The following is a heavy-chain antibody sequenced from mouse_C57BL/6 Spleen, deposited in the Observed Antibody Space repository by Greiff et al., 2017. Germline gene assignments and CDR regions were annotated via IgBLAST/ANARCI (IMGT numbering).Heavy chain of an antibody. Sequence: DVKLVESGGGLVQPGGSLSLSCAASGFTFTDYYMSWVRQPPGKALEWLGFIRNKANGYTTEYSASVKGRFTISRDNSQSILYLHMNALRAEDSATYYCAIYKANYDDAMDYWGQGTSVTVSS. CDR2: IRNKANGYTT. D-gene: IGHD2-4*01. J-gene: IGHJ4*01. CDR1: GFTFTDYY. V-gene: IGHV7-3*01. CDR3: AIYKANYDDAMDY.